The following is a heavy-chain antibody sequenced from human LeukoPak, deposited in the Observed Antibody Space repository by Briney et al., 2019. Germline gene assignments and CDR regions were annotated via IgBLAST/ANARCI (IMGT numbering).Heavy chain of an antibody. D-gene: IGHD3-10*01. CDR3: AKDRDPYGYGSGSYYNGVFDY. J-gene: IGHJ4*02. CDR2: VSNRGGST. Sequence: PGGSLRLSCAASDFSFSNYAMSWVRQAPGKGLEWVSAVSNRGGSTYYADSVKGRFTISRHNSKNPLYLQMNSLRAEDTAIYYCAKDRDPYGYGSGSYYNGVFDYWGQGTLVTVSS. V-gene: IGHV3-23*01. CDR1: DFSFSNYA.